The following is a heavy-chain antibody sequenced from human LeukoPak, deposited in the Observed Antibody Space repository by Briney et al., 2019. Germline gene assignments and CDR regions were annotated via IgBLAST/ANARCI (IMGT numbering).Heavy chain of an antibody. CDR2: IYTSGST. D-gene: IGHD2-2*01. CDR3: AANLVILPAALDY. V-gene: IGHV4-61*02. J-gene: IGHJ4*02. CDR1: GDSISSGRYY. Sequence: SQTLSLTCSVSGDSISSGRYYWSWIRQPAGKGLEWIGRIYTSGSTNYNPSLRRRVTISEDTSKNHFSLQLSSVTAADTAVYYCAANLVILPAALDYWGQGALVTVSS.